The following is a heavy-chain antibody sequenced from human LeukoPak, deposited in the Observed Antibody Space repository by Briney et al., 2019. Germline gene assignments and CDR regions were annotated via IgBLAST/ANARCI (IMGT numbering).Heavy chain of an antibody. CDR3: AKEKAIGTINYGLDV. D-gene: IGHD1-1*01. Sequence: GGSLRLSCAASGFTFDTYGMLWVRQAPGKGLEWVAVIAYDGSNKYYADSVKGRFTISRDNSKNTLYLQTNSLRGEDTAVYYCAKEKAIGTINYGLDVWGQGTTVTVSS. CDR1: GFTFDTYG. J-gene: IGHJ6*02. V-gene: IGHV3-30*18. CDR2: IAYDGSNK.